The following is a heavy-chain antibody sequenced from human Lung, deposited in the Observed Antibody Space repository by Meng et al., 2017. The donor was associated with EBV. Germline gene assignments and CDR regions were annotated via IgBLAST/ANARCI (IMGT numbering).Heavy chain of an antibody. Sequence: VPLEESGPGLVKPSETLSLTCTVPGGSISSYYWSWIRQPAGKGLEWIGRIYTSGSTNYNPSLKSRVTISVDTSKNQFSLKLSSVTAADTAVYYCARALFDYYDSSGYYDYWGQGTLVTVSS. V-gene: IGHV4-4*07. D-gene: IGHD3-22*01. CDR1: GGSISSYY. CDR3: ARALFDYYDSSGYYDY. J-gene: IGHJ4*02. CDR2: IYTSGST.